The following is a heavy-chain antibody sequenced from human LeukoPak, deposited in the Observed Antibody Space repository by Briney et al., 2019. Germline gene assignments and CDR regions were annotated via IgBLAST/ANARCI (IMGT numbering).Heavy chain of an antibody. CDR1: GGSISSGGYY. CDR2: IYYSGST. Sequence: SETLSLTCTVSGGSISSGGYYWSWIRQPPGKGLEWIGYIYYSGSTYYNPSLKSRVTISVDRSKNQFSLKLSSVTAADTAVYYCARDHGSGSYPYYYGMDVWGQGTTVTVSS. CDR3: ARDHGSGSYPYYYGMDV. V-gene: IGHV4-30-2*01. J-gene: IGHJ6*02. D-gene: IGHD3-10*01.